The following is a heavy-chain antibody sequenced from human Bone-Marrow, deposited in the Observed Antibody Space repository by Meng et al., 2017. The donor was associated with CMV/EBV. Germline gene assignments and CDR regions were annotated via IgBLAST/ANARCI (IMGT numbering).Heavy chain of an antibody. Sequence: SGYGFASYGISWVRQAPGQGLEWMGWISAYNGNTNYAQKLQGRVTMTTDTSTSTAYMELRSLRSDDTAVYYCARDRFLERPGWFDPWGQGTLVTVSS. V-gene: IGHV1-18*01. J-gene: IGHJ5*02. CDR3: ARDRFLERPGWFDP. D-gene: IGHD3-3*01. CDR2: ISAYNGNT. CDR1: GYGFASYG.